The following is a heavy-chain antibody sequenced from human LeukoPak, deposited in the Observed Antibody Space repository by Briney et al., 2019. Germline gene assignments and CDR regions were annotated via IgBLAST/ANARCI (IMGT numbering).Heavy chain of an antibody. CDR3: ARPSRDGYNYGGFDC. CDR1: GYSFTSYW. CDR2: IYPGDSDT. J-gene: IGHJ4*02. Sequence: GESLKISCKGSGYSFTSYWIGWVRQMPGKGLEWMGIIYPGDSDTRYSPSFQGQVTISADKSISTAYLQWSSLKASDTAMYYCARPSRDGYNYGGFDCWGQGTLVTVSS. D-gene: IGHD5-24*01. V-gene: IGHV5-51*01.